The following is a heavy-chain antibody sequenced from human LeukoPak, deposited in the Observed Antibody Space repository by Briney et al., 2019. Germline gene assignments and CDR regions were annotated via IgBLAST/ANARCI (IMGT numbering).Heavy chain of an antibody. Sequence: GGSLRLSCAASGFTFSSYAMTWVRQAPGKGLQWVSTVSGGGDNSYFADSVKGRFTISGDNCKNTLYLQMNSLRAEDTAVYYCARDRERTLDYWGQGTLVTVSS. J-gene: IGHJ4*02. CDR2: VSGGGDNS. V-gene: IGHV3-23*01. CDR1: GFTFSSYA. CDR3: ARDRERTLDY.